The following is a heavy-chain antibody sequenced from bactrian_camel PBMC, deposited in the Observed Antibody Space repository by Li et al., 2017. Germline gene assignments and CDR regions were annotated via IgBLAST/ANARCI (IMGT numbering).Heavy chain of an antibody. CDR1: GYRSRSFC. Sequence: HVQLVESGGGSVEAGGSLTLSCAASGYRSRSFCMGWFRNAPGKAREGVASINLDGSPEYADSVKGRFTISQDNAKNEVYLQMNSLNTEDTAMYYCAKSHAGGSSYNYWGQGTQVTVS. J-gene: IGHJ4*01. V-gene: IGHV3S9*01. D-gene: IGHD6*01. CDR2: INLDGSP. CDR3: AKSHAGGSSYNY.